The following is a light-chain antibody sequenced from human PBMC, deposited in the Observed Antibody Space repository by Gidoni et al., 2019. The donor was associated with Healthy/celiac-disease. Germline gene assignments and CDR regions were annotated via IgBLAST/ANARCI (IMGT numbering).Light chain of an antibody. CDR3: QRTYSTLCT. J-gene: IGKJ1*01. CDR1: QSISSY. CDR2: GAS. Sequence: DIQMTQSPSSLSASVGDRVTITCRVSQSISSYLNWYQQKPGKDPTLLIYGASSLQSGVPSRFSGSGSGTDFTLTISSLQPEDFATYYGQRTYSTLCTFGQGTKVEIK. V-gene: IGKV1-39*01.